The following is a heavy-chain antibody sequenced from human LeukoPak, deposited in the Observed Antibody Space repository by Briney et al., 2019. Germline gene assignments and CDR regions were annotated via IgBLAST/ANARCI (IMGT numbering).Heavy chain of an antibody. CDR3: ARDGNTGYFDY. CDR2: IYYSGGT. CDR1: GGSISSYY. Sequence: SETLSLTCTVSGGSISSYYWSWIRQPPGKGLEWIGYIYYSGGTNYNPSLKSRVTISVDTSKNQFSLKLSSVTAADTAVYYCARDGNTGYFDYWGQGTLVTVSS. V-gene: IGHV4-59*01. D-gene: IGHD2/OR15-2a*01. J-gene: IGHJ4*02.